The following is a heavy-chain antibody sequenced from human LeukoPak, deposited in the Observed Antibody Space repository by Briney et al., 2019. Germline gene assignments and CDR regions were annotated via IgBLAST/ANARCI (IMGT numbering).Heavy chain of an antibody. CDR3: ATSGYMSCFDY. D-gene: IGHD3-22*01. J-gene: IGHJ4*02. V-gene: IGHV4-34*01. CDR2: INHSGST. CDR1: VGSFSGYC. Sequence: PSETLSLTCAVYVGSFSGYCWSWIRQPPGKGLEWIGEINHSGSTNYNPSLESRVTISVDTSINQFSLKLNSVTAADTAVYYCATSGYMSCFDYWGQGTLVTVSS.